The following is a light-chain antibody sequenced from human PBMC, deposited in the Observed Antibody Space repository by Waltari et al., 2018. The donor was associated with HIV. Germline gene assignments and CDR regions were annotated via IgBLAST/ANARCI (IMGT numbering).Light chain of an antibody. CDR1: QSVSSY. CDR3: QQRSDWPLT. V-gene: IGKV3-11*01. Sequence: EIVLTQSPGTLSLSPGERATLSCRASQSVSSYLAWYQQKPGQAPRLLIYDASNWATGIPARFSGSGSGTDFTLTINSLEPEDFAVYYCQQRSDWPLTFGGGTKVEIK. CDR2: DAS. J-gene: IGKJ4*01.